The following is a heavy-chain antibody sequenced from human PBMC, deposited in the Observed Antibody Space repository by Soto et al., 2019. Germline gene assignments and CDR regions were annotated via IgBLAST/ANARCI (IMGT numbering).Heavy chain of an antibody. J-gene: IGHJ4*02. Sequence: QVQLVQSGAEVKKPGSSVKVSCTASGGTFSSYAISWVRQAPGQGLEWMGGIIPIFGTANYAQKFQGRVTITADESTSTAYMELSSLRSEDTAVYYCARGVDCSGGSCYSSFAFDYWGQGTLVTVSS. CDR3: ARGVDCSGGSCYSSFAFDY. CDR2: IIPIFGTA. V-gene: IGHV1-69*01. D-gene: IGHD2-15*01. CDR1: GGTFSSYA.